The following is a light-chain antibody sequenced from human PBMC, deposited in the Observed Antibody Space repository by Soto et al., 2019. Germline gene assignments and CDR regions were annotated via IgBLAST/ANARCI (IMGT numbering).Light chain of an antibody. J-gene: IGLJ1*01. CDR2: EVN. CDR3: SSYTSDNRDYV. V-gene: IGLV2-14*01. Sequence: QSVLTQPASVSGSPGQSITISCTVTSSDVGAYTSVSWYQHHPGKAPKVIIYEVNKRPSGTSNRFSGSKSVNTASLTISGLQPDDEAHYYCSSYTSDNRDYVFGTGTKV. CDR1: SSDVGAYTS.